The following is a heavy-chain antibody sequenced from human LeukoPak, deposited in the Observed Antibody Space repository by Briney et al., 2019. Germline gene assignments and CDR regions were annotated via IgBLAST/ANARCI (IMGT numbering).Heavy chain of an antibody. J-gene: IGHJ4*02. V-gene: IGHV3-21*01. Sequence: GGSLRLSCAASGFTFSSYSMNWVRQAPGKGLEWVSSISSSSSYIYYADSVKGRFTISRDNAKNSLYQQMNSLRAEDTAVYYCARDADSGTYYFDYWGQGTLVTVSS. D-gene: IGHD6-19*01. CDR3: ARDADSGTYYFDY. CDR2: ISSSSSYI. CDR1: GFTFSSYS.